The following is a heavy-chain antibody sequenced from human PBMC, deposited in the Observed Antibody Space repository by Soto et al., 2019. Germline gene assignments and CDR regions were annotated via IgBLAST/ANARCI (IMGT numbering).Heavy chain of an antibody. CDR2: IFWDDDK. V-gene: IGHV2-5*02. D-gene: IGHD2-8*01. CDR3: AHRLYGLFDY. J-gene: IGHJ4*02. CDR1: GFSLSTSGVG. Sequence: SGPTLVNPTQTLTLTCTFSGFSLSTSGVGVGWIRQPPGKALEWLGIIFWDDDKRYRPSLKRRVSITKDTSKNQLVLTMTNMDPVDTATYYCAHRLYGLFDYWGQGTLVTVSS.